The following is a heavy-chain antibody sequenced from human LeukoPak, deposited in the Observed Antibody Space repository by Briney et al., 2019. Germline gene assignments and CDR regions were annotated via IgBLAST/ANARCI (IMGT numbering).Heavy chain of an antibody. J-gene: IGHJ6*02. Sequence: GGSLRLSCSASGFTLSIYPMHWVRQAPGKGLEYVSTIFINGDITSYAASVKGRFTTSRDDSKNTLYLQMSSLRPEDTAVYYCVKSPSDGLDVWGQGATVTVSS. V-gene: IGHV3-64D*09. CDR3: VKSPSDGLDV. CDR1: GFTLSIYP. CDR2: IFINGDIT.